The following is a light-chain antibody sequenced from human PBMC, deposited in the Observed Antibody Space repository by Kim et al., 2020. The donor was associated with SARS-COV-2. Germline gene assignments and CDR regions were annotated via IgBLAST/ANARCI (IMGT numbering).Light chain of an antibody. Sequence: EVVMTQSPATLSVSPGERATLSCRASQSVSSNLAWYQQKPGQAPRLLMYDASARATGISARFSGSGFGTEFTLTISSLQSEDFAVYYCQQYNIWPPRWTFGQGTKVDIK. J-gene: IGKJ1*01. CDR2: DAS. V-gene: IGKV3-15*01. CDR3: QQYNIWPPRWT. CDR1: QSVSSN.